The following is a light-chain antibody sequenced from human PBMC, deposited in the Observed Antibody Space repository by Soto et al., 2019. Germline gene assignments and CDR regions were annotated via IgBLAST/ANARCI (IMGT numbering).Light chain of an antibody. CDR1: QSVSSNF. J-gene: IGKJ1*01. Sequence: EIVLMQSPGTLSLSPGERATLSCRASQSVSSNFLAWYQQKPGQAPRLLIYGASNRATDIPDRFSGSGSGTDFTLTISRLEPEDCAVYCCQQYGNSPRTFGQGTKVEIK. CDR3: QQYGNSPRT. V-gene: IGKV3-20*01. CDR2: GAS.